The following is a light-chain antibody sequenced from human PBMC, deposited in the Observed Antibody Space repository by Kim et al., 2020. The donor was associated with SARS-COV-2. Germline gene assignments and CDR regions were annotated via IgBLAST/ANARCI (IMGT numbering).Light chain of an antibody. J-gene: IGKJ1*01. CDR2: SAS. CDR1: QSVSSSY. CDR3: QQYDNSLWT. V-gene: IGKV3-20*01. Sequence: SPVERATLSCRASQSVSSSYLAWYQQKPGQAPRLLIYSASSRAAGIPDRFSGSGSGTDFTLTISRLEPEDFALYHCQQYDNSLWTFGQGTKVDIK.